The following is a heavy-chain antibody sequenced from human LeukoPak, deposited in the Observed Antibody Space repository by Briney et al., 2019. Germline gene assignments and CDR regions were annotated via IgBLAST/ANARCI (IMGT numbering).Heavy chain of an antibody. CDR1: GGSISSYY. J-gene: IGHJ3*02. D-gene: IGHD4-17*01. CDR2: IYYSGST. Sequence: PSEPLSLTCTVSGGSISSYYWSWIRQPPGKGLEWIGYIYYSGSTNYNPSLKSRVTISVDTSKNQFSLKLSSVTAADTAVYYCARYGVLGNTFDIWGQGTMVTVSS. CDR3: ARYGVLGNTFDI. V-gene: IGHV4-59*01.